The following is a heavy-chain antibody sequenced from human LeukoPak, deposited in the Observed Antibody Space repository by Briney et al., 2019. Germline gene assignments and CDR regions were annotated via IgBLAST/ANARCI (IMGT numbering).Heavy chain of an antibody. Sequence: SETLSLTCAVYGGSFSGYYWSWILQPPGKGLEWIVYYYYSGNTNYNPSLKSRATISADTSKNQFSLRLFSVTASDTAVYYCATTFSGYVSSWPEYFQHWGQGTLVTVSS. CDR2: YYYSGNT. V-gene: IGHV4-59*08. CDR3: ATTFSGYVSSWPEYFQH. D-gene: IGHD6-13*01. CDR1: GGSFSGYY. J-gene: IGHJ1*01.